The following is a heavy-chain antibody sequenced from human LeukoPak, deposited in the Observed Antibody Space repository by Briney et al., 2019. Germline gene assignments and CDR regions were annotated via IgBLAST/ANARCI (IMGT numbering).Heavy chain of an antibody. CDR2: IYYSGST. CDR3: ARVIWNWGHFDY. D-gene: IGHD7-27*01. CDR1: GGSISSSSYY. V-gene: IGHV4-39*07. J-gene: IGHJ4*02. Sequence: PSETLSLTCTVSGGSISSSSYYWSWIRQPPGKGLEWIGSIYYSGSTYYNPSLKSRVTISVDTSKNQFSPKLSSVTAADTAVYYCARVIWNWGHFDYWGQGTLVTVSS.